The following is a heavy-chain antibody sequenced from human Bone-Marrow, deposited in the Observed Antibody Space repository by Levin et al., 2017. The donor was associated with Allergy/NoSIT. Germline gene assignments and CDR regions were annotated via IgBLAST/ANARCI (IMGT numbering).Heavy chain of an antibody. J-gene: IGHJ5*02. CDR1: GGSFSGYY. D-gene: IGHD1-26*01. V-gene: IGHV4-34*01. CDR2: INHSGST. Sequence: SQTLSLTCAVYGGSFSGYYWSWIRQPPGKGLEWIGEINHSGSTNYNPSLKSRVTISVDTSKNQFSLKLSSVTAADTAVYYCARGKAIDPWGQGTLVTVSS. CDR3: ARGKAIDP.